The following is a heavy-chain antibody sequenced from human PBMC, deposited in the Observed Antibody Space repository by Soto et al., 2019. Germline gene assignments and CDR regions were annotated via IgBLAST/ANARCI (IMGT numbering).Heavy chain of an antibody. CDR3: ARTRIGSYSFEF. CDR1: GFTFSSYW. J-gene: IGHJ4*02. V-gene: IGHV3-7*03. D-gene: IGHD1-26*01. CDR2: IKQDGSEK. Sequence: GGSLRLSCAASGFTFSSYWMSWVRQAPGKGLEWVANIKQDGSEKNYVDSVKGRFTISRDNGKNALYLQMSSLRAEDTAVYYCARTRIGSYSFEFWGQGTLVTVSS.